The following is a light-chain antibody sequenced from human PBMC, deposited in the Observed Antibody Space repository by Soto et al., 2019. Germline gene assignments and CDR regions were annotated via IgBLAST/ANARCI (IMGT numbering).Light chain of an antibody. CDR3: QTWGSGIVV. CDR2: LNSDGSH. V-gene: IGLV4-69*01. Sequence: QSVLTQSPSASASLGASVKLTCTLSSGHSNYAIAWHQQQSEKGPRYLMKLNSDGSHSKGDGIPDRFSGSSSGAERCLTISSLQSEDEADYYCQTWGSGIVVFGGGTKVTVL. J-gene: IGLJ2*01. CDR1: SGHSNYA.